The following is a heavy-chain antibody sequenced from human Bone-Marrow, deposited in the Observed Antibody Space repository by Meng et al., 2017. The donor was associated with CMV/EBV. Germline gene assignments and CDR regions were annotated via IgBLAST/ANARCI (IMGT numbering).Heavy chain of an antibody. V-gene: IGHV1-18*01. D-gene: IGHD6-6*01. CDR1: GYTFSNYG. J-gene: IGHJ5*02. CDR3: ARGHDRAAARPDGGLGP. Sequence: ASVKVSCKTSGYTFSNYGLSWVRQAPGQGLEWIGWINIFNGDTKSAQKVQGRLTLTKDPSTTSAYMELRSLTSDDTAVYYCARGHDRAAARPDGGLGPWGPGTLVTVSS. CDR2: INIFNGDT.